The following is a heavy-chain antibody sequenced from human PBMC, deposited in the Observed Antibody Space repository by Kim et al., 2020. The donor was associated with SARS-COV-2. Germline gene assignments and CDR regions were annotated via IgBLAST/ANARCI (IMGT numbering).Heavy chain of an antibody. CDR3: VRSPGYCSGGRCYNWFDT. J-gene: IGHJ5*02. Sequence: GGSLRLSCAASGFSFSLYSMNWVRQAPGKGLEWISFIGSDGDLTICYADSVKGRVTISRDNVKNSLYLQMNSLRDSDTGIYYCVRSPGYCSGGRCYNWFDTWGQGTLVTVSS. CDR1: GFSFSLYS. D-gene: IGHD2-15*01. V-gene: IGHV3-48*02. CDR2: IGSDGDLTI.